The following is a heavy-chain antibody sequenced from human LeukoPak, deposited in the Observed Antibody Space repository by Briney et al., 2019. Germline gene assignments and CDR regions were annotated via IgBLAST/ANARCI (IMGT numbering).Heavy chain of an antibody. CDR2: ISWNGGST. V-gene: IGHV3-20*04. CDR3: ARVYSRYSSEGALWY. Sequence: PGGSLRLSCAASGFTFSTYSMNWVRQAPGKGLEWVSGISWNGGSTGYADSVKGRFTISRDNAKNSLFLQMNSLRAEDTALYYCARVYSRYSSEGALWYWGQGTLVTVSS. CDR1: GFTFSTYS. D-gene: IGHD6-19*01. J-gene: IGHJ4*02.